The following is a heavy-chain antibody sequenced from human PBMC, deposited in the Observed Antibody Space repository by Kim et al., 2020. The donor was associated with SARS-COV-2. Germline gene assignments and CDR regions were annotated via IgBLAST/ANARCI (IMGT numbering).Heavy chain of an antibody. D-gene: IGHD3-9*01. Sequence: GESLKISCKGSGYSFTSYWIGWVRQMPGKGLEWMGIIYPGDSDTRYSPSFQGQVTISADKSISTAYLQWRSLKASDTAMYYCARGRNYDILTGRVWFDPWGQGTLVTVSS. CDR2: IYPGDSDT. V-gene: IGHV5-51*01. J-gene: IGHJ5*02. CDR3: ARGRNYDILTGRVWFDP. CDR1: GYSFTSYW.